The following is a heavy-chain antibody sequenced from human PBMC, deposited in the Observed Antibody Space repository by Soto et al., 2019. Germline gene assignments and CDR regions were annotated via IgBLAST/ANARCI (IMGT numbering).Heavy chain of an antibody. CDR2: IGRTNNT. D-gene: IGHD3-16*02. V-gene: IGHV3-23*01. CDR1: GFTFSNSA. CDR3: AKVDAYSYRTDH. J-gene: IGHJ4*02. Sequence: GGSVRLSCAASGFTFSNSAMTWFRQALGKGPEWVSSIGRTNNTHYADSVKGRFAISRDNSQNTLYLQMNSLTAEDTAVYFCAKVDAYSYRTDHWGQGTLVTVSS.